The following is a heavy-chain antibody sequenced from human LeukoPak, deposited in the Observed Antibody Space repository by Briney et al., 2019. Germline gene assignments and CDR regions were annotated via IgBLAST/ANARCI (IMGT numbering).Heavy chain of an antibody. D-gene: IGHD3-16*01. CDR1: GGSISSYY. Sequence: SETLSLTCTVSGGSISSYYWSWIRQHPGKGLEWIGHIYYSGSTNYNPSLKSRVTISVDTSKNQFSLKMTSVTAADTAVYYCVRHPWRMGSRDYNFDYWGQGTLVTASS. CDR2: IYYSGST. CDR3: VRHPWRMGSRDYNFDY. J-gene: IGHJ4*02. V-gene: IGHV4-59*08.